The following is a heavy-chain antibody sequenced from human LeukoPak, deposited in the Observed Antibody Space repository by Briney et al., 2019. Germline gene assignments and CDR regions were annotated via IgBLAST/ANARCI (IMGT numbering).Heavy chain of an antibody. Sequence: ASVKVSCKASGYTFTAYYIHWVRQAPGQGLEWMGIINPSGDNTWYAQKFQGRVTMTRDMATSTDYLEVSSLRSEDTAVYYCARDNSLRDTAWWFDPWGQGTLVTVSS. CDR1: GYTFTAYY. V-gene: IGHV1-46*01. CDR3: ARDNSLRDTAWWFDP. CDR2: INPSGDNT. J-gene: IGHJ5*02. D-gene: IGHD5-24*01.